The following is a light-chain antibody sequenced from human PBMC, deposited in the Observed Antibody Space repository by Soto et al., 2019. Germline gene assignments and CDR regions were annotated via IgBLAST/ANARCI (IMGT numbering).Light chain of an antibody. CDR1: QSVSSKF. CDR3: QQRSNWTLT. J-gene: IGKJ4*01. V-gene: IGKV3D-20*02. CDR2: AAS. Sequence: NGLAQSTGTLSLSPGERAALSCRASQSVSSKFLAWYQQKPGQAPRLLIYAASNRATGIPDRFSGSGSGTDFTLTISSLEPEDFAVYYCQQRSNWTLTFGGGTKVDIK.